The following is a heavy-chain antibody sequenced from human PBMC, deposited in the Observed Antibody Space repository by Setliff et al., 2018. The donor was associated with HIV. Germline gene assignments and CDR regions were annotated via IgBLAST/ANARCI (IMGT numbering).Heavy chain of an antibody. J-gene: IGHJ6*02. D-gene: IGHD3-10*01. CDR3: ARGYYGSDLQNAMDV. V-gene: IGHV3-23*01. Sequence: GGSLRLSCAASGFTFSSYAMSWVRQAPGKGLEWVSAIGPVGTSTYYADSVKGRFTISRDNSKNTLYLQMDSLRGEDTAVYYCARGYYGSDLQNAMDVWGQGTTVTVSS. CDR2: IGPVGTST. CDR1: GFTFSSYA.